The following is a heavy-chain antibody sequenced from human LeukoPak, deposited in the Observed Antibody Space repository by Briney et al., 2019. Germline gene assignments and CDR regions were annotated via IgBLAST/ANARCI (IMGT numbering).Heavy chain of an antibody. J-gene: IGHJ4*02. CDR2: IGTSTSTI. Sequence: PGGSLRLSCAASGFTVSSYSMNWVRQAPGKGLEWVSYIGTSTSTIYYADSVKGRFTISRDNAKNSLYLQMNSLRDEDTAVYYCARHDYGGNSGDYWGQGTLVTVSS. V-gene: IGHV3-48*02. CDR3: ARHDYGGNSGDY. CDR1: GFTVSSYS. D-gene: IGHD4-23*01.